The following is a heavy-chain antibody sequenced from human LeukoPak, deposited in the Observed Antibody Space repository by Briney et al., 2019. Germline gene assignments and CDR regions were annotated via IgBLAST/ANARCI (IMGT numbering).Heavy chain of an antibody. CDR1: GFSLSTSGMC. Sequence: LTLTCTFSGFSLSTSGMCVSWVRQAPGKGLEWVSIIYGGGNTYYADSVKGRFTISRDNSKNTVYLQMNSLRAEDTAVYYCARSCGSTSCYGDWGQGTLVTVSS. CDR3: ARSCGSTSCYGD. CDR2: IYGGGNT. J-gene: IGHJ4*02. D-gene: IGHD2-2*01. V-gene: IGHV3-53*01.